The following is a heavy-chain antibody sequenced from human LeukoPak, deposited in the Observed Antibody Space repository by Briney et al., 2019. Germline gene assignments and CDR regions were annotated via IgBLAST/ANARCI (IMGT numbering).Heavy chain of an antibody. J-gene: IGHJ4*02. CDR3: ARVKGVAARRPVDY. CDR2: INHSGST. Sequence: PSETLSLTCAVYGGSFSGYYWSGIRQPPGKGLEWIGEINHSGSTNYNPSLKSRVTISVDTSKNQFSLKLSSVTAADTAVYYCARVKGVAARRPVDYWGQGTLVTVSS. D-gene: IGHD6-6*01. V-gene: IGHV4-34*01. CDR1: GGSFSGYY.